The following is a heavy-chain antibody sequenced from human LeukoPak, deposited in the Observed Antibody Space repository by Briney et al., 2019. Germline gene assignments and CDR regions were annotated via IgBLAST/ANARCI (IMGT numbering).Heavy chain of an antibody. V-gene: IGHV3-23*01. D-gene: IGHD4-11*01. CDR2: LSASGGLT. CDR1: GFTFSSFF. J-gene: IGHJ4*02. CDR3: AKGGSSYSEMDY. Sequence: PGGSLRLSCEASGFTFSSFFMNWVRQAPGKGLEWVSGLSASGGLTYYSDSVKGRFTISRDNSKNTLYLQMNSLRADDTAVYYCAKGGSSYSEMDYWGQGTLVTVSS.